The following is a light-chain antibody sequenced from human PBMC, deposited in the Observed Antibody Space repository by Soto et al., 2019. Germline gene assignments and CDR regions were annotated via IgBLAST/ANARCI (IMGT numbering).Light chain of an antibody. CDR3: QPLNSEPPIT. CDR2: TAS. Sequence: IQLTQSPSSLSASVEDRVTITCRARRGISTYLAWYQQKPGRAHKLLIYTASTLQSGVPSRFRGRGSGTDFTLTIRGLQPEDFATYYCQPLNSEPPITFVQGTRLEIK. V-gene: IGKV1-9*01. J-gene: IGKJ5*01. CDR1: RGISTY.